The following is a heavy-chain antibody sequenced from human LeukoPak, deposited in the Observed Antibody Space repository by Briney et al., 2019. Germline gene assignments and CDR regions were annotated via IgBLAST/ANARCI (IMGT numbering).Heavy chain of an antibody. J-gene: IGHJ4*02. CDR2: INQGGSVK. V-gene: IGHV3-7*01. D-gene: IGHD5-12*01. CDR1: GFTFRSYW. Sequence: GSLRLSCAASGFTFRSYWMSWVRQAPGKGLEWVANINQGGSVKYYVDSVKGRFTISRDDAKNSLYVQMNSLRDEDTAVYYCARVGYSGWNLEYWGQGTLVTVSS. CDR3: ARVGYSGWNLEY.